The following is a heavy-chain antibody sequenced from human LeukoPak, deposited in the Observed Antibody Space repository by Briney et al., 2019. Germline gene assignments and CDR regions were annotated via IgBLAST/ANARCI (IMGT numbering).Heavy chain of an antibody. J-gene: IGHJ6*02. D-gene: IGHD5-18*01. CDR1: EFTFSSHW. V-gene: IGHV3-7*01. Sequence: GGSLRLSCAASEFTFSSHWMRWVRQAPGKGREWVANIKEDGSEKYYVDSVKGRFTISRDNAKNSLYLQMNSLRAEDTAVYYCCRRWLNYYYYGMDVWGQGTTVTVSS. CDR3: CRRWLNYYYYGMDV. CDR2: IKEDGSEK.